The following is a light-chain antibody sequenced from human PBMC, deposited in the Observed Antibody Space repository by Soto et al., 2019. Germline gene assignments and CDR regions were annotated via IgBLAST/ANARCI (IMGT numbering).Light chain of an antibody. J-gene: IGKJ5*01. Sequence: EIVLTQSPSTLTLSPGERATLSCGASQSVSSYLAWYQQKPGQAPRLLIYDASNRATGIPARFSGSGSGTDFTLTISSPEPEDFAVYYCQQRSTPITFGQGTRLEIK. V-gene: IGKV3-11*01. CDR2: DAS. CDR3: QQRSTPIT. CDR1: QSVSSY.